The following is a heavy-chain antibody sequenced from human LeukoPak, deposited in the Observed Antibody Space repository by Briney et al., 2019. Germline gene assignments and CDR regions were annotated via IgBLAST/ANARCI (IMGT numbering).Heavy chain of an antibody. D-gene: IGHD4/OR15-4a*01. CDR3: GRASTMVPHLLDN. CDR2: LSGDGSTT. CDR1: GFTFSSYW. J-gene: IGHJ4*02. V-gene: IGHV3-74*03. Sequence: PGGSLRLSCVGSGFTFSSYWRPWGRQPPGKGLLWVSRLSGDGSTTKYADSLKGRFTVSRDNAKHTLDLQMKSLRARDVEVYVWGRASTMVPHLLDNWGEGTLVTVSS.